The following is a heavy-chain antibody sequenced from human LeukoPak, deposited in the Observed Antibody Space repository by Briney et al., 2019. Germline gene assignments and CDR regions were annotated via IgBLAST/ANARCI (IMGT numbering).Heavy chain of an antibody. V-gene: IGHV4-59*01. CDR2: IYYSGST. CDR1: GGSISSYY. D-gene: IGHD3-22*01. CDR3: ARDYYDSSGYYSGPTGWFDP. Sequence: SETLSLTCTVSGGSISSYYWSWIRQPPGKGLEWFGYIYYSGSTNYNPSLKSRVTIPVDTSKNQFSLKLSSVTAADTAVYYCARDYYDSSGYYSGPTGWFDPWGQGTLVTVSS. J-gene: IGHJ5*02.